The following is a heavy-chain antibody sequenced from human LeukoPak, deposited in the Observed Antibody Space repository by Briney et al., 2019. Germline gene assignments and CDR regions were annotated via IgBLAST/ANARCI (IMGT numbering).Heavy chain of an antibody. CDR1: GFTFSSYA. V-gene: IGHV3-23*01. Sequence: GGSLRLSCAASGFTFSSYAMSWVRQAPGKGLEWVSAISGSGGSTYYADSVKGRYTISRDNSKNTLYLQMNSLRAEVTAVYYCAKSKVPAAIGHYYYSGIDVWGQGTTVTVSS. J-gene: IGHJ6*02. D-gene: IGHD2-2*01. CDR3: AKSKVPAAIGHYYYSGIDV. CDR2: ISGSGGST.